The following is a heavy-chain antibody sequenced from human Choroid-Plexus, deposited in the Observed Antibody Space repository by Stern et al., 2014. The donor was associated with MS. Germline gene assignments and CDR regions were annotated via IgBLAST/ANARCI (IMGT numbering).Heavy chain of an antibody. V-gene: IGHV3-30*18. J-gene: IGHJ4*02. CDR3: AKDRQWSTYFFDY. CDR2: ISYDGSDK. CDR1: GFTFSNFG. D-gene: IGHD2-15*01. Sequence: MQLVESGGGVAQPGRPLILSCAASGFTFSNFGMHWVRQAPGKGLEWVALISYDGSDKYYADSVKGRFTIFRANSKNTLYMHMNSLRAEDTAVYYCAKDRQWSTYFFDYWGQGSLVTVSS.